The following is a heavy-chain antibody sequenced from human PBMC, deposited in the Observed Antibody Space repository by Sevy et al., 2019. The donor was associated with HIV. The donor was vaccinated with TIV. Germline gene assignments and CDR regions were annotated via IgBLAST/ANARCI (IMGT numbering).Heavy chain of an antibody. CDR3: AKTDRISALGQFDY. CDR2: ISGSGDIT. D-gene: IGHD6-13*01. CDR1: GFTFSRFA. J-gene: IGHJ4*02. V-gene: IGHV3-23*01. Sequence: GGSLRLSCAASGFTFSRFAMSWVRQAPGKGLEWVSIISGSGDITYYEQSVKGRFTISRDNSKNTLSLQMNSLRAEDTAIYFCAKTDRISALGQFDYWGQVTLVTVSS.